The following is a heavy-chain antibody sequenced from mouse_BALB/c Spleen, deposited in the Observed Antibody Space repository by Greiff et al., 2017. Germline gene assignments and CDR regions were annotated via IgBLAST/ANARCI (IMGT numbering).Heavy chain of an antibody. CDR1: GFSLTGYG. CDR2: IWGDGST. D-gene: IGHD2-1*01. Sequence: VKLQESGPGLVAPSQSLSITCTVSGFSLTGYGVNWVRQPPGKGLEWLGMIWGDGSTDYNSALKSRLSISKDNSKSQVFLKMNSLQTDDTARYYCAREGYGNYPWFAYWGQGTLVTVSA. V-gene: IGHV2-6-7*01. CDR3: AREGYGNYPWFAY. J-gene: IGHJ3*01.